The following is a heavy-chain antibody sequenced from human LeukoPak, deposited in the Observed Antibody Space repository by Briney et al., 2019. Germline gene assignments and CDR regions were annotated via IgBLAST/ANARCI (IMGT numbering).Heavy chain of an antibody. V-gene: IGHV3-21*01. D-gene: IGHD1-14*01. CDR3: ARHEPVITLSSYYYGMDV. J-gene: IGHJ6*02. CDR2: ISTSSTYI. Sequence: PGGSLRLSCAASGFTFSTYSMNWVRQAPGKGLERVSSISTSSTYIYYADSVKGRFTISRDNAKNSLYLQMNSLRAEDTAVYYCARHEPVITLSSYYYGMDVWGPGTTVTVSS. CDR1: GFTFSTYS.